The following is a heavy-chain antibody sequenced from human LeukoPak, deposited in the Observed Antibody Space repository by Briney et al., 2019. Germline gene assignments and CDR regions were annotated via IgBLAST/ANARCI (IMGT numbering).Heavy chain of an antibody. V-gene: IGHV3-23*01. J-gene: IGHJ5*02. Sequence: PGGSLRLSCAASGFTVSSNYMSWVRQAPGKELEWVSSISGSGDTTYYADSVKGRFTISRDNSKKTLYVQMNSLRADDTAMYYCAKGGVVTVDMNWFDPWGQGTLVTVSS. CDR3: AKGGVVTVDMNWFDP. CDR1: GFTVSSNY. CDR2: ISGSGDTT. D-gene: IGHD2-2*01.